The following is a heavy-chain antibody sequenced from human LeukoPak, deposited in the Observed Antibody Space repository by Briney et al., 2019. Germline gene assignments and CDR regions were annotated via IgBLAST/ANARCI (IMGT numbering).Heavy chain of an antibody. V-gene: IGHV4-34*01. CDR2: INHSGST. CDR3: AREEGIAAAGTIDY. D-gene: IGHD6-13*01. CDR1: GGSFSGYY. J-gene: IGHJ4*02. Sequence: SETLSLTCAVYGGSFSGYYWSWIRQPPGKGLEWIGEINHSGSTNYNPSLKSRVTISVDTSKNQFSLKLSSVTAADTAVYYCAREEGIAAAGTIDYWGQGTLVTVSS.